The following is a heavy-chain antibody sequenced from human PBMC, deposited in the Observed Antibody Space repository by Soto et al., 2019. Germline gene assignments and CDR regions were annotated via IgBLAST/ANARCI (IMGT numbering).Heavy chain of an antibody. CDR3: AHRVGLQGNWNGGYFDF. CDR1: GFSLATSGVG. D-gene: IGHD1-1*01. V-gene: IGHV2-5*02. CDR2: IYWDDDK. Sequence: QVTLEESGPPRVKPTQTLTLTCTFSGFSLATSGVGVGWVRQPPGKALERLALIYWDDDKRYSPSLRSRLTGTKDTSRNQVGLTMTNMDPVDTATYYCAHRVGLQGNWNGGYFDFWGQGALVTVSS. J-gene: IGHJ4*02.